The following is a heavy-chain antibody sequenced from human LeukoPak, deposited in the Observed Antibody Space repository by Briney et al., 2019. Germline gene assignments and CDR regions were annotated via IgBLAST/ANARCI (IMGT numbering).Heavy chain of an antibody. J-gene: IGHJ4*02. Sequence: SETLSLTCTVPGGSISSSSYYWDWIRQPPGKGLEWIGSMSYSGSTYYNPSLRSRVTISVDTSKSQFSLKLNSVTAADTAVYYCSRGLSDVYWGQEPLVTVSS. CDR1: GGSISSSSYY. CDR3: SRGLSDVY. CDR2: MSYSGST. V-gene: IGHV4-39*07.